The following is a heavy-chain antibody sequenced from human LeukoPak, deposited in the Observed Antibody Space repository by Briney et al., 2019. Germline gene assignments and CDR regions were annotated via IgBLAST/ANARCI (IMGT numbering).Heavy chain of an antibody. Sequence: GGSLRLSCAASGFTFSSYTTNWVRQAPGKGLEWVSYISSSSSYIYYADSVKGRFTVSRDNAKNSLFLQMNSLGAEDTAVYYCARLLYGSGTYYSPSYGMDVWGQGTTVTVSS. J-gene: IGHJ6*02. D-gene: IGHD3-10*01. CDR3: ARLLYGSGTYYSPSYGMDV. CDR2: ISSSSSYI. CDR1: GFTFSSYT. V-gene: IGHV3-21*01.